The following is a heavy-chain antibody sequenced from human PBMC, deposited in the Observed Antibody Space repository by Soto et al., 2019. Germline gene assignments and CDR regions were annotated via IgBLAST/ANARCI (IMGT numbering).Heavy chain of an antibody. CDR1: GFTVSSNY. Sequence: EVQLVETGGGLIQPGGSLRLSCAASGFTVSSNYMSWVRQAPGKGLEWVSVIYSGGSTYYADSVKGRFTISRDNSKNTLYLQMNSLRAEDTAVYYCARDSGTYYVTNYYYDGMDVWGQGTTVTVSS. CDR3: ARDSGTYYVTNYYYDGMDV. D-gene: IGHD3-3*01. CDR2: IYSGGST. J-gene: IGHJ6*02. V-gene: IGHV3-53*02.